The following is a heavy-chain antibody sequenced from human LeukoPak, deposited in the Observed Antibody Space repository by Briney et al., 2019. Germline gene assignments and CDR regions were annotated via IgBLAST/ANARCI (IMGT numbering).Heavy chain of an antibody. J-gene: IGHJ4*02. CDR1: GGSISSYF. Sequence: PSETLSLTCTASGGSISSYFWSWIRQPAGKGLEWIGRIYTSGSTNYNPSLKSRVTMSIDTSTNQFSLKLSSVTAADTAVYFCARDLSGWSILDYWGQGTLVTVSS. CDR3: ARDLSGWSILDY. CDR2: IYTSGST. V-gene: IGHV4-4*07. D-gene: IGHD6-19*01.